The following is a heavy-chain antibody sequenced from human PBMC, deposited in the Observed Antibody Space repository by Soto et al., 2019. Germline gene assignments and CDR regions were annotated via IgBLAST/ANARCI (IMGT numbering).Heavy chain of an antibody. CDR1: GLTFSSYA. Sequence: GGSLRLSCAASGLTFSSYAMSWVRQAPGKGLEWVSAISGSGGSTYYADSVKGRFTISRDNSKNTLYLQMNSLRAEDTAVYYCAKDPTPLRFLEWLSRIYYFDYWGQGTLVTVSS. V-gene: IGHV3-23*01. CDR3: AKDPTPLRFLEWLSRIYYFDY. CDR2: ISGSGGST. J-gene: IGHJ4*02. D-gene: IGHD3-3*01.